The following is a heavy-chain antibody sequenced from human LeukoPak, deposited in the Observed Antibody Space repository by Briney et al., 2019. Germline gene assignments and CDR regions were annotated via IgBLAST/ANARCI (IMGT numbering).Heavy chain of an antibody. J-gene: IGHJ6*02. CDR3: ARDELNQLLTGTVYYYGMDV. CDR2: ISSSSSYI. D-gene: IGHD2-2*01. CDR1: GFTFSSYS. Sequence: KPGGSLRLSCAASGFTFSSYSMNWVRQAPGKGLEWVSSISSSSSYIYYADSAKGRFTISRDNAKNSLYLRMNSLRAEDTAVYYCARDELNQLLTGTVYYYGMDVWGQGTTVTVSS. V-gene: IGHV3-21*01.